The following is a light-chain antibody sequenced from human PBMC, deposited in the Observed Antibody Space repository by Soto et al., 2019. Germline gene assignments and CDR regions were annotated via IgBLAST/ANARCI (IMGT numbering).Light chain of an antibody. V-gene: IGKV3-20*01. CDR1: QSVGRNY. CDR2: GAS. J-gene: IGKJ1*01. CDR3: QQYGSPPWP. Sequence: IVVKNPPRALSLTTGERATLSCRASQSVGRNYLAWYQQKPGQAPRLLISGASSRATGIPDRFSGSGSGTDSPLTISRLEPEDSAVYYCQQYGSPPWPFGQGTIVDVK.